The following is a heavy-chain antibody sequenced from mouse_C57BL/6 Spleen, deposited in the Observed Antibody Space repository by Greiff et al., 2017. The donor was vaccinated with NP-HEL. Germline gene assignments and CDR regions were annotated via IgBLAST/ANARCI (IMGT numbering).Heavy chain of an antibody. CDR3: ARKGGYSGDAMDY. J-gene: IGHJ4*01. CDR1: GYTFTSYW. CDR2: IDPSDSYT. D-gene: IGHD3-1*01. Sequence: QVQLQQPGAELVKPGASVKLSCKASGYTFTSYWMQWVKQRPGQGLEWIGEIDPSDSYTNYNQKFKGKATLTVDTSSSTAYMQLSSLTSEDSAVYYCARKGGYSGDAMDYWGQGTSVTVSS. V-gene: IGHV1-50*01.